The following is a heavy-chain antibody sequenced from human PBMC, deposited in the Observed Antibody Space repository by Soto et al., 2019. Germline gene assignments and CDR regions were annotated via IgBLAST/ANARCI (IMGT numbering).Heavy chain of an antibody. J-gene: IGHJ4*02. Sequence: SVKVSCKASGFTFTSSAVQWVRQARGQRLEWIGWIVVGSGNTNYAQKFQERATITRDMSTSTAYMELSSLRSEDTAVYYCAAWYYDFWSGYPSLTFDYWGQGTLVTVSS. CDR2: IVVGSGNT. CDR3: AAWYYDFWSGYPSLTFDY. V-gene: IGHV1-58*01. D-gene: IGHD3-3*01. CDR1: GFTFTSSA.